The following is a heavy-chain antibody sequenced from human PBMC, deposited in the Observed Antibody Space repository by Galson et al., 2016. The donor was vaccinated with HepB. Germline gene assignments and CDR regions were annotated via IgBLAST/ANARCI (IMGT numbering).Heavy chain of an antibody. Sequence: SLRLSCAASGFTFSSYSMNWVRQAPGKGLEWVSFISSSSTYIYYADSVRGRFTISRDNAKNSLYLQMNSLRAEDTAVYYCGRLVENWNEAGRFDSWGQGTLVTVSS. CDR1: GFTFSSYS. D-gene: IGHD1-1*01. J-gene: IGHJ4*02. CDR2: ISSSSTYI. V-gene: IGHV3-21*01. CDR3: GRLVENWNEAGRFDS.